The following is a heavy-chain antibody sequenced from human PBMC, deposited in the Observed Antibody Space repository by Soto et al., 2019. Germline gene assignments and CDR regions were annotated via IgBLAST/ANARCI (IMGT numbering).Heavy chain of an antibody. CDR1: GFTFSDYY. CDR3: AREGNDGVNSWLTNLYYFDY. Sequence: GGSLRLSCAASGFTFSDYYMSWIRQAPGKGLEWVSYISSSGSTIYYADSVKGRFTISRDNAKNPLYLQMNSLRAEDTAVYYCAREGNDGVNSWLTNLYYFDYWGQGTLVNVSS. CDR2: ISSSGSTI. J-gene: IGHJ4*02. V-gene: IGHV3-11*01. D-gene: IGHD2-8*01.